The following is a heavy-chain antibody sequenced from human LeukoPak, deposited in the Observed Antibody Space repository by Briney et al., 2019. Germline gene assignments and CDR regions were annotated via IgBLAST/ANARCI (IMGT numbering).Heavy chain of an antibody. D-gene: IGHD3-22*01. CDR2: IKSKTDGGTT. Sequence: KTGGSLRLSCAASGFTFSNAWMSWVRQAPGKGLEWVGRIKSKTDGGTTDYAAPVKGRFTISRDDSKNTLYLQMNSLKTEDTAVYYCTTAVTMIVVVTPRYFDLWGQGTLVTVSS. CDR1: GFTFSNAW. V-gene: IGHV3-15*01. J-gene: IGHJ5*02. CDR3: TTAVTMIVVVTPRYFDL.